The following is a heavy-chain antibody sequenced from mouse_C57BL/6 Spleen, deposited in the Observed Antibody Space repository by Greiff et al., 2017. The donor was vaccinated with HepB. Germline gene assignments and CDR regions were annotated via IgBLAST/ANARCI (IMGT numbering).Heavy chain of an antibody. CDR2: IHPNSGST. D-gene: IGHD2-3*01. CDR1: GYTFTSYW. J-gene: IGHJ1*03. Sequence: VQLQQSGAELVKPGASVKLSCKASGYTFTSYWMHWVKQRPGQGLEWIGMIHPNSGSTNYNEKFKSKATLTVDKSSSTAYMQLSSLTSEDSAVYYCARRNGYYPHWYFDVWGTGTTVTVSS. V-gene: IGHV1-64*01. CDR3: ARRNGYYPHWYFDV.